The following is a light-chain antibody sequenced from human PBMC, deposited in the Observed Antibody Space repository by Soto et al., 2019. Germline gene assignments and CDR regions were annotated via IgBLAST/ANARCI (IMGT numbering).Light chain of an antibody. V-gene: IGKV3-20*01. CDR3: QQYGSSPRT. Sequence: EIVLTQSPGTLSLSPGQRVTLSCRASQSVSSNYLAWYQHKPGQAPRLLIYGASIRATGIPDRFTGSGSGTDFTLTISRLEPEDFAVYYCQQYGSSPRTFGQGTKVDIK. J-gene: IGKJ1*01. CDR2: GAS. CDR1: QSVSSNY.